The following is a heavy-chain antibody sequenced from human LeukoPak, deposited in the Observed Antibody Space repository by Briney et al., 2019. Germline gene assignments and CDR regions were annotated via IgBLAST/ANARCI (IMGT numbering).Heavy chain of an antibody. CDR2: IKEDGSET. Sequence: PGGSLRLSCAASGFTFSNSWMTWVRQTPGKGLERVANIKEDGSETYYVESVRGRFSISRDNGKNSMYLEMNSLRVEDTAVYFCVRDRGWQQFDYWGQGTLVTVS. CDR1: GFTFSNSW. V-gene: IGHV3-7*01. J-gene: IGHJ4*02. CDR3: VRDRGWQQFDY. D-gene: IGHD5-24*01.